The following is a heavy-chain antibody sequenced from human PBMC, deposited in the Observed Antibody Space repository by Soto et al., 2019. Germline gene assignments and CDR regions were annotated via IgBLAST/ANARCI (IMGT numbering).Heavy chain of an antibody. D-gene: IGHD2-21*01. Sequence: PGGSLRLSCAASGFTFSSYAMHWVRQAPGKGLEWVAVISYDGSNKYYADSVKGRFTISRDNSKNTLYLQMNSLRAEDTAVYYCAREGTWDTLWLYYYYGMDVWGQGTTVTVS. CDR2: ISYDGSNK. J-gene: IGHJ6*02. CDR3: AREGTWDTLWLYYYYGMDV. V-gene: IGHV3-30-3*01. CDR1: GFTFSSYA.